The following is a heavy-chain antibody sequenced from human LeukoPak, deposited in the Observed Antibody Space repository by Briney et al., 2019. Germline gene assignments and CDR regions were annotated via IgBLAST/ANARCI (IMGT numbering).Heavy chain of an antibody. CDR1: GFTASSRY. CDR2: IHGDGST. CDR3: ARGESSDCTCIDY. J-gene: IGHJ4*02. Sequence: GGSLRLSCAASGFTASSRYMSWVRQAPGKGLEWVSVIHGDGSTYYADSVKGRFTISRDNCKNTLYLQMNSLRAEDTAVYYCARGESSDCTCIDYWGQGTLVSVSS. D-gene: IGHD2-21*02. V-gene: IGHV3-53*01.